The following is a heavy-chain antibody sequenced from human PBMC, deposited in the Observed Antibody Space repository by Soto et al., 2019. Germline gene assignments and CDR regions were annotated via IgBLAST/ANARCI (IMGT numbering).Heavy chain of an antibody. V-gene: IGHV1-8*01. CDR3: ARQGRGSYYFDY. CDR1: GYTFTSYD. J-gene: IGHJ4*02. D-gene: IGHD1-26*01. CDR2: MNPNSGNT. Sequence: ASVKVSCKASGYTFTSYDINWVRQATGQGLEWMGWMNPNSGNTGYAQKFQGRVTMTRNTSISTAYMELSSLRSEDTAVYYCARQGRGSYYFDYWGQGTLVTVSS.